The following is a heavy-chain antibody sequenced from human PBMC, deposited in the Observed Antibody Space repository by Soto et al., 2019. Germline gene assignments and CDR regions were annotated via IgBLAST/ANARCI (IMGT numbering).Heavy chain of an antibody. Sequence: PGASLKISCRGSGYSFTRYWIGWVRQMPGKGLEWMGIIYPGDSDTRYSPSFQGQVTISVDKSISTAYLQWSSLEASDTAMYYCARHGYCSAISCHGGRYNWFDLWGQGTLVTVSS. CDR1: GYSFTRYW. D-gene: IGHD2-15*01. CDR2: IYPGDSDT. J-gene: IGHJ5*02. CDR3: ARHGYCSAISCHGGRYNWFDL. V-gene: IGHV5-51*01.